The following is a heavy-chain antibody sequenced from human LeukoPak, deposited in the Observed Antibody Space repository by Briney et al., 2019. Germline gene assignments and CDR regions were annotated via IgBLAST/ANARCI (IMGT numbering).Heavy chain of an antibody. CDR3: ARRYCSGSSCSPLDY. Sequence: GGSLRLSCAASGFTFSTYAMHWVRQAPGKGLEFVSAINDDGSITYNANSVKGRFTISRDNSKNTLYLQMGRLRAEDMAVYYCARRYCSGSSCSPLDYWGQGTLVTVSS. CDR1: GFTFSTYA. V-gene: IGHV3-64*01. J-gene: IGHJ4*02. D-gene: IGHD2-2*01. CDR2: INDDGSIT.